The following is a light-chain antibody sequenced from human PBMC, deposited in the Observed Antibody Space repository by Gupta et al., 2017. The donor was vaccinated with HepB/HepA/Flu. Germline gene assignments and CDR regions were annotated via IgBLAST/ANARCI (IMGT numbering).Light chain of an antibody. CDR3: QSYDSSLSGVV. J-gene: IGLJ2*01. CDR1: SSNIGAGYD. Sequence: QSVLTQPPSVSGAPGQRVNISCTGSSSNIGAGYDVHWYQHLPGTAPKLLIYCNSNRPSGVPDRFSGSKSGTSASLAITGLQVEDEADYYCQSYDSSLSGVVFGGGTKLTVL. V-gene: IGLV1-40*01. CDR2: CNS.